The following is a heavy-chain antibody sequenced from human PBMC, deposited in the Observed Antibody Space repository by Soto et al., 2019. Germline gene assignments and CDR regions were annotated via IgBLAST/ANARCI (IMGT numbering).Heavy chain of an antibody. CDR1: GYSFTSYW. Sequence: GESLKISCKGSGYSFTSYWIGWVRQMPGKGLEWMGIIYPGDSDTRYSPSFQGQVTISADKSISTAYLQWSSLKASDTAMYYCARVPDIYGSGDTNAFDIWGQGTMVTVSS. D-gene: IGHD3-10*01. V-gene: IGHV5-51*01. CDR3: ARVPDIYGSGDTNAFDI. CDR2: IYPGDSDT. J-gene: IGHJ3*02.